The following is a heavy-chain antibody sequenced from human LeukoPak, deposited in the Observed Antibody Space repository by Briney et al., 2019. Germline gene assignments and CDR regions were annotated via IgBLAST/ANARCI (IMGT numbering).Heavy chain of an antibody. J-gene: IGHJ4*02. CDR1: GFTFDDYA. CDR3: ARDYYDSSGYYYPPPDY. V-gene: IGHV3-20*04. Sequence: GGSLRLSCAASGFTFDDYAMSWVRQAPGKGLEWVSGINRNSGSTGYADSGKGRFTISRDNAKNSLYLQMNSLRAEDTALYYCARDYYDSSGYYYPPPDYWGQGTLVTVSS. CDR2: INRNSGST. D-gene: IGHD3-22*01.